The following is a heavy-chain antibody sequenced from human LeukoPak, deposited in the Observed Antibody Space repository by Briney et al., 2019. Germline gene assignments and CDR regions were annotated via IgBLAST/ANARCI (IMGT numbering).Heavy chain of an antibody. Sequence: ASVKVSCKASGYTFTSSAMNWVRQAPGHGLEWMGWINTNTGNPTYAQCFTGLFVFSLDTSVSTAYLQISSLKAEDTAVYYCARDRAAASRWPYFQHWGQGTLVTVSS. CDR2: INTNTGNP. J-gene: IGHJ1*01. CDR1: GYTFTSSA. CDR3: ARDRAAASRWPYFQH. V-gene: IGHV7-4-1*02. D-gene: IGHD6-13*01.